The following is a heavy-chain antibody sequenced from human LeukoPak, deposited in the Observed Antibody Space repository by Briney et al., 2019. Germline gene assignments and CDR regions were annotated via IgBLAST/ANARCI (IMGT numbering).Heavy chain of an antibody. D-gene: IGHD6-13*01. CDR3: ARRITTSGLYYFDL. Sequence: GGSLGLSCAASGLTVSGNYMSWVRQAPGKGLEWVSIIYSDETTAYPDSVKGRFTISRDNSKNMLYLQMNSLRAEDTAVYYCARRITTSGLYYFDLWGQGTLVTVSS. CDR1: GLTVSGNY. J-gene: IGHJ4*02. CDR2: IYSDETT. V-gene: IGHV3-66*04.